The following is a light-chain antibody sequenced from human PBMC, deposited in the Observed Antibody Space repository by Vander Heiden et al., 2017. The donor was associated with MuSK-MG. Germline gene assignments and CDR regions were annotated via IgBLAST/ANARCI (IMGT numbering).Light chain of an antibody. CDR1: ALPKQY. Sequence: SYDLPQPPSVSVSPGQPARLTCSGDALPKQYAYWYQQKPGQAPVLVIYKDSERPSGIPERFSGSSSGTTVTLTIRGVQAEDEADYYCQSADSSGTYRGVFGGGTKLTVL. J-gene: IGLJ2*01. CDR2: KDS. V-gene: IGLV3-25*03. CDR3: QSADSSGTYRGV.